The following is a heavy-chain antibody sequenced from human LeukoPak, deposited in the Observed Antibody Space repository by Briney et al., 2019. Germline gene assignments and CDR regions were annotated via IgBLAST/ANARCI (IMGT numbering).Heavy chain of an antibody. D-gene: IGHD6-13*01. CDR3: VKDRWVDH. CDR1: GFTFSPYA. V-gene: IGHV3-64D*06. J-gene: IGHJ4*02. Sequence: GGSLRLSCAASGFTFSPYAMHWVRQAPGKGLEYVSSISSEGKTTYYADSVKGRFTISRDNSKNTLYLQMSSLRPEDTAVYYCVKDRWVDHWGQGTLVTVSS. CDR2: ISSEGKTT.